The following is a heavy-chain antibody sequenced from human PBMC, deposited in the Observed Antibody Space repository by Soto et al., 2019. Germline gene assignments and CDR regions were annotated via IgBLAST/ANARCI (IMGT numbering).Heavy chain of an antibody. J-gene: IGHJ1*01. CDR3: ARSAIVVVPAAPAEYFQH. V-gene: IGHV1-18*01. Sequence: ASVKVSCKASGYTFTSYGISWVRQAPGQGLEWMGWISVYNGNTNFAQKLQGRVTMTTDTSTSTAYMELRSLRSNDTAVFYCARSAIVVVPAAPAEYFQHWGQGTLVTVSS. D-gene: IGHD2-2*01. CDR1: GYTFTSYG. CDR2: ISVYNGNT.